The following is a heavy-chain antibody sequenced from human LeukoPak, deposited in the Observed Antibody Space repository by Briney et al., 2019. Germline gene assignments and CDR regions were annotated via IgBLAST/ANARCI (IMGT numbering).Heavy chain of an antibody. CDR3: VKVQDGSTFDY. J-gene: IGHJ4*02. V-gene: IGHV3-64D*09. CDR2: ISSNGAGT. D-gene: IGHD5-24*01. Sequence: GGSLRLSCSASGFTFSSYAMYWVRQAPGKGLEYASSISSNGAGTQYADSVKGRFTISRDNSRSTLYLQMSSLRPEDTAVYYCVKVQDGSTFDYWGQGTLVTVSS. CDR1: GFTFSSYA.